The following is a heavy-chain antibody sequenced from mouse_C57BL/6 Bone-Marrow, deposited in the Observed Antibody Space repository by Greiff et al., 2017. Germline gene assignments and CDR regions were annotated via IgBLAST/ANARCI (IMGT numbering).Heavy chain of an antibody. J-gene: IGHJ3*01. V-gene: IGHV1-69*01. CDR3: AREIYYYGSSPPWFAD. D-gene: IGHD1-1*01. CDR1: GYTFTSYW. CDR2: IDPSDSYT. Sequence: QVQLQQPGAELVMPGASVKLSCKASGYTFTSYWMHWVKQRPGQGLEWIGEIDPSDSYTNNNQKFKGKSTLTVDKSSSTAYMQLSSLTSEDSAVYYGAREIYYYGSSPPWFADWGQGTLVTVSA.